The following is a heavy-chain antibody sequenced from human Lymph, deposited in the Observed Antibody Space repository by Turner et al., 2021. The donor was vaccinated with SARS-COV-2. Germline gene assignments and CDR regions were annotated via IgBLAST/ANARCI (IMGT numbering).Heavy chain of an antibody. CDR2: IWDDGSNK. J-gene: IGHJ6*02. D-gene: IGHD3-10*01. Sequence: QSQMVASGGGVAQPGRSLRLSCAASGFTFISYGMHWVRQAPGKGLEWVAVIWDDGSNKYYADSVEGRFTISGDNSKNTLYLQMNSLRAEDTAVYYWARDWRFGEIPEDVWGQGTTVTVSS. CDR3: ARDWRFGEIPEDV. CDR1: GFTFISYG. V-gene: IGHV3-33*01.